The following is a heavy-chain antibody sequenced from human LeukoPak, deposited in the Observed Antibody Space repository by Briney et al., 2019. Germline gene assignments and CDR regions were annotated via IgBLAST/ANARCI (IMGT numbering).Heavy chain of an antibody. D-gene: IGHD3-10*01. CDR3: AKDSTGVTDY. Sequence: PGGSLRLSCAASGFTFSSYGMHWVRQAPGKGLEWVAAISYDGSNKYYADSVKGRFTISRDNSKNTLYLQMNSLRAEDTAVYYCAKDSTGVTDYWGQGTLVTVSS. J-gene: IGHJ4*02. CDR2: ISYDGSNK. CDR1: GFTFSSYG. V-gene: IGHV3-30*18.